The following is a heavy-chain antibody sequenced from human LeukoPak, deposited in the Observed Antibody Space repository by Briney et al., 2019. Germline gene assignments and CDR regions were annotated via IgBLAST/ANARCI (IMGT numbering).Heavy chain of an antibody. CDR1: GGSFSGYY. CDR2: INHSGST. Sequence: KPSETLSLTCAVYGGSFSGYYWSWIRQPPGKGLEWIGEINHSGSTNYNPSLKSRVTISVDTSKNQFSLKLSSVTAADTAVYYCARGGKQWLVPFDYWGQGTLATVSS. J-gene: IGHJ4*02. V-gene: IGHV4-34*01. CDR3: ARGGKQWLVPFDY. D-gene: IGHD6-19*01.